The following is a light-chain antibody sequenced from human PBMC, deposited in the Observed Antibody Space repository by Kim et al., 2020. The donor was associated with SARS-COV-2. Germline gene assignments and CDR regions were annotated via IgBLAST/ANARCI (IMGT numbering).Light chain of an antibody. CDR2: WAS. CDR1: QSVLYSSNNKNY. Sequence: MATINCKSSQSVLYSSNNKNYLAGYQQKPGQPPKLLIYWASTRESGVPDRFSVSGSGTDFTLTISSLQAEYVAVYYCQQYYSTPSFGPGTKVDI. CDR3: QQYYSTPS. J-gene: IGKJ3*01. V-gene: IGKV4-1*01.